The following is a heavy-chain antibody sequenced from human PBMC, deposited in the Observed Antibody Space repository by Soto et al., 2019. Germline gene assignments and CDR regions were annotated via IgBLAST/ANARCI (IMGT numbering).Heavy chain of an antibody. CDR2: ISSSYYI. D-gene: IGHD2-21*02. CDR3: ARGDVVVLTATSNFDY. CDR1: GFTFSSYT. Sequence: EVQLVESGGGLVKPGGSLRLSCAASGFTFSSYTMKWVRQAPGKGLEWVASISSSYYIKYADSVKGRFTISRENAKNSLYLQMNSLRAEDTAVYYCARGDVVVLTATSNFDYWGQRTLVTVSS. V-gene: IGHV3-21*01. J-gene: IGHJ4*02.